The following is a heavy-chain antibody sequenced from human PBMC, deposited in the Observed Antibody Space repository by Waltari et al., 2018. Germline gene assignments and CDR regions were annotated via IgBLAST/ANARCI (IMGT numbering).Heavy chain of an antibody. Sequence: QVQLVESGGGVVQPGRSLRLSCAASGFTFSSYAMHWVRQAPGKGLEWVAVISYDGSNKYDADSVKGRFTISRDNSKNTLYLQMNSLRAEDTAVYYCARWSSGWYIFDYWGQGTLVTVSS. CDR1: GFTFSSYA. V-gene: IGHV3-30-3*01. CDR3: ARWSSGWYIFDY. J-gene: IGHJ4*02. D-gene: IGHD6-19*01. CDR2: ISYDGSNK.